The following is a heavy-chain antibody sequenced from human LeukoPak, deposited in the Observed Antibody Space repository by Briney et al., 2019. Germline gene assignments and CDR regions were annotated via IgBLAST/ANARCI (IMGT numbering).Heavy chain of an antibody. Sequence: ASVTVSCKASGYTFTDYYMHWVRQAPGQGLEWMGWINPNSGGTNYAQKFQGRVTMTRDTSISTAYMELSTLRSDDTAVYYCARASYYYDSSGYPGYYFDYWGQETLVTVSS. V-gene: IGHV1-2*02. D-gene: IGHD3-22*01. CDR3: ARASYYYDSSGYPGYYFDY. CDR1: GYTFTDYY. CDR2: INPNSGGT. J-gene: IGHJ4*02.